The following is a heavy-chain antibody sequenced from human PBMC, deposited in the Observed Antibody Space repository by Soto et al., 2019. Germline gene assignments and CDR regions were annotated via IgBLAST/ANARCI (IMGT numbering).Heavy chain of an antibody. CDR1: GFTFSSYG. V-gene: IGHV3-30*18. D-gene: IGHD1-7*01. CDR2: ISYDGSNK. J-gene: IGHJ5*02. CDR3: AKERDNWNSKGWFDP. Sequence: PGGSLRLSCAASGFTFSSYGMHWVRQAPGKGLEWVAVISYDGSNKYYADSVKGRFTISRDNSKNTLYLQMNSLRAEDTAVYYCAKERDNWNSKGWFDPWGQGTLVTVSS.